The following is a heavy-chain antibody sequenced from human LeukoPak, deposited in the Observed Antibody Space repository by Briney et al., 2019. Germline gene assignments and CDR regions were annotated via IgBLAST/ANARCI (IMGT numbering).Heavy chain of an antibody. V-gene: IGHV1-58*02. CDR1: GFIFSSSA. Sequence: SVKVSCKASGFIFSSSAMQWVRQARGQRLEWIGWIVVGSGNTNYAQKFQERVTITRDMSANTAYMELSSLRSEDTAVYYCAADDQQLILWGQGTLVTVSS. D-gene: IGHD3-16*01. J-gene: IGHJ4*02. CDR3: AADDQQLIL. CDR2: IVVGSGNT.